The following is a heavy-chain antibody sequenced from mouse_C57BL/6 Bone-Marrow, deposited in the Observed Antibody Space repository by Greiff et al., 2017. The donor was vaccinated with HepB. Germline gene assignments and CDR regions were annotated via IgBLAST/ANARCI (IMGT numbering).Heavy chain of an antibody. D-gene: IGHD2-4*01. CDR2: ISSGGSYT. CDR1: GFTFSSYG. CDR3: ARHRYDYDEWSYFDY. V-gene: IGHV5-6*01. Sequence: EVMLVESGGDLVKPGGSLKLSCAASGFTFSSYGMSWVRQTPDKRLEWVATISSGGSYTYYPDSVKGRITITRDNAKNTLYLQMSSLTSEDTAMYNCARHRYDYDEWSYFDYWGQGTTLTVSS. J-gene: IGHJ2*01.